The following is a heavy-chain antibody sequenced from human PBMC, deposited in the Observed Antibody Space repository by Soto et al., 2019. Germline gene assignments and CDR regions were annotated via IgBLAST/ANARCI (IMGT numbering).Heavy chain of an antibody. V-gene: IGHV4-39*01. CDR1: GGSISSSSYY. D-gene: IGHD2-21*02. Sequence: PSETLSLTCTVSGGSISSSSYYWGWIRQPPWKGLEWIGSIYYSGSTYYNPSLKSRVTISVDTSKNQFSLKLSSVTAADTAVYYCARWTYCGGDCYRNWFDPWGQGTLVTVS. CDR3: ARWTYCGGDCYRNWFDP. CDR2: IYYSGST. J-gene: IGHJ5*02.